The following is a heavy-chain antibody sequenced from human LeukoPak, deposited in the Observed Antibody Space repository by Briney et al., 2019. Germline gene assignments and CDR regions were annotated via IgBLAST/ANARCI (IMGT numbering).Heavy chain of an antibody. CDR3: ARDSYGDPSFEY. V-gene: IGHV3-48*02. J-gene: IGHJ4*02. Sequence: PGGSLRLSCAPSRFSFSTSYMNWVCEAPGTRQEWVSYITCSSDTIYYADSVKGRFTISRDNAKNSLYLQMNSLTDEDTAVYYCARDSYGDPSFEYWGQGSQVTVSS. D-gene: IGHD4-17*01. CDR1: RFSFSTSY. CDR2: ITCSSDTI.